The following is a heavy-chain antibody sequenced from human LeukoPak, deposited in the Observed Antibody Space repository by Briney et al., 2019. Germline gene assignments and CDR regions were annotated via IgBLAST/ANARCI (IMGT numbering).Heavy chain of an antibody. Sequence: SETLSLTCTVFGGSISSSSYYWGWIRQPPGKGLEWIGSIYYSGSTYYNPSLKSRVTISVDTSKNQFSLKLSSVTAADTAVYYCASHLGYCSGGSCFTFDYWGQGTLVTVSS. CDR3: ASHLGYCSGGSCFTFDY. J-gene: IGHJ4*02. V-gene: IGHV4-39*01. CDR1: GGSISSSSYY. CDR2: IYYSGST. D-gene: IGHD2-15*01.